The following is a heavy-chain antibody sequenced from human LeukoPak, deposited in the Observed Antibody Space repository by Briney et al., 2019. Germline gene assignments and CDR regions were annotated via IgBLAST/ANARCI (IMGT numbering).Heavy chain of an antibody. CDR1: GGSFSGYY. D-gene: IGHD6-19*01. V-gene: IGHV4-34*01. CDR2: INHSGST. J-gene: IGHJ4*01. Sequence: SETLSLTCAVYGGSFSGYYWSWIRQPPGKGLEWIGEINHSGSTNYNPSLKSRVTISVDTSKNQFSLKLSSVTAADTAVHYCARDGKEVAGTGYFDYWDHGTLVTVSS. CDR3: ARDGKEVAGTGYFDY.